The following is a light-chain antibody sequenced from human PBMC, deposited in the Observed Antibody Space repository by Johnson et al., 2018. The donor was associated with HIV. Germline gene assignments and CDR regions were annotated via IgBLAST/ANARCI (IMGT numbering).Light chain of an antibody. Sequence: QSVLTQPPSVSAAPGQKVTISCSGSSSNIGNNYVSWYQQLPGTAPKLLIYENTKRPSGIPDRFSDSKSCTSVTLAITGLQTGDEADYYCGTWDTSLSVYVFWTGTKVTVL. J-gene: IGLJ1*01. CDR2: ENT. V-gene: IGLV1-51*02. CDR1: SSNIGNNY. CDR3: GTWDTSLSVYV.